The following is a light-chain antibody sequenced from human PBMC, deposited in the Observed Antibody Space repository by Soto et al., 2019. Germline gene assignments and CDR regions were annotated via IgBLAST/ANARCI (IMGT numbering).Light chain of an antibody. J-gene: IGKJ2*01. Sequence: DIQMTQSPSTLSASVGDRVTITCRASQSISNWLAWYQQKPGKAPNLLIYKASSLESGVPSRFSGSGSGTEFTLTISSLQADDFATYFCQQYNSYPYTFGQGTKLEIK. CDR3: QQYNSYPYT. CDR2: KAS. V-gene: IGKV1-5*03. CDR1: QSISNW.